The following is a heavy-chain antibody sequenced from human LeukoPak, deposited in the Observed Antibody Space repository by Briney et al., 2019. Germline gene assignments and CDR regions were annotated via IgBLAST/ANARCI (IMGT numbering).Heavy chain of an antibody. D-gene: IGHD5-12*01. V-gene: IGHV4-59*01. Sequence: PSETLSLTCTVSGGSIYSYYWSWIRQPPGKGLECIGYIHYTGSTNYNPSLKSRVTISVDTSKNQFSLKLSSVTAADTAVYYCARRNGQDIVATFRRRYYFDYWGQGTLVTVSS. CDR1: GGSIYSYY. J-gene: IGHJ4*02. CDR2: IHYTGST. CDR3: ARRNGQDIVATFRRRYYFDY.